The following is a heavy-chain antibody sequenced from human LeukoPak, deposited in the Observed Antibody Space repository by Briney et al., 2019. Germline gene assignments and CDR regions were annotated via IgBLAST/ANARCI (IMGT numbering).Heavy chain of an antibody. V-gene: IGHV2-5*02. CDR1: GFSLSAYGVG. CDR2: GYWDDDN. CDR3: AHRREYNGAWNEGYFDS. J-gene: IGHJ4*02. Sequence: SGPTLVTPTQTLTLTCTFSGFSLSAYGVGVGWIRQPPGQALEWLAIGYWDDDNRYSPSLKSRLTITKDTSKNQVVLTMTNMDPVDTATYYCAHRREYNGAWNEGYFDSWGQGTLVTVSS. D-gene: IGHD1-1*01.